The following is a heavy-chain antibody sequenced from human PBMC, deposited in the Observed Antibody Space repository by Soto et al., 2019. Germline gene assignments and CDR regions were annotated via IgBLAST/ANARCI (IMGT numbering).Heavy chain of an antibody. Sequence: EVQLEDSGGGLVQPGGSLRLSCGASGFSFGVYWMSWVRQAPGKGLEWLATIKWDASEKKYVDSVKGRFTTSRDNAKHSLYLQMNSLRAADTAIYYCGRDSGYVSRSSVFHDLDYWGYGTVVTVPS. D-gene: IGHD3-10*01. CDR1: GFSFGVYW. CDR2: IKWDASEK. J-gene: IGHJ4*01. CDR3: GRDSGYVSRSSVFHDLDY. V-gene: IGHV3-7*01.